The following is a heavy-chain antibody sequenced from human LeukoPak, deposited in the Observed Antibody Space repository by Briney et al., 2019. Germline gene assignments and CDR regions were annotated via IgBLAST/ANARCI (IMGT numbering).Heavy chain of an antibody. D-gene: IGHD1-1*01. CDR2: INPNSGGT. J-gene: IGHJ5*02. Sequence: GASVKVSCKASGYTFTGYYMHWVRQAPGQGLEWMGWINPNSGGTNYAQKFQGRVTMTRDTSISTAYMELSRLRSDDTAVYYCARDQGWNDVQDWFDPWGQGTLVTVSS. CDR3: ARDQGWNDVQDWFDP. V-gene: IGHV1-2*02. CDR1: GYTFTGYY.